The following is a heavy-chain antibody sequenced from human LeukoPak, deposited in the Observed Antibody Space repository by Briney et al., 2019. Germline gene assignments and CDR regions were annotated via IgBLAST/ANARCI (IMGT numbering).Heavy chain of an antibody. CDR2: INSDGGST. CDR1: EFTFHDHG. D-gene: IGHD6-19*01. V-gene: IGHV3-20*04. CDR3: ARGFFGYSSG. J-gene: IGHJ4*02. Sequence: GGSLRLSCTASEFTFHDHGMTWVRQATGKGLEWISGINSDGGSTGYADSVKGRFTISRDNAKNSLYLQMNSLRAEDTAVYYCARGFFGYSSGWGQGPLVTVSS.